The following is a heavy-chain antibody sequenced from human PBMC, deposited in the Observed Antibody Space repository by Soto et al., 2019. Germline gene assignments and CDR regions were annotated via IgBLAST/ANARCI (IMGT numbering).Heavy chain of an antibody. CDR2: IKTKAGGGAT. J-gene: IGHJ6*02. D-gene: IGHD2-15*01. Sequence: EVQLVESGGGLVKPGGSLRLSCAASDFTITNAWMNWVRQAPGKGLEWVGRIKTKAGGGATDDAAPLKGRFIISRDDSRNTLFLQMNSRKTEDTAVYYCTTGSVEGVWGQGATVTVSS. CDR1: DFTITNAW. CDR3: TTGSVEGV. V-gene: IGHV3-15*07.